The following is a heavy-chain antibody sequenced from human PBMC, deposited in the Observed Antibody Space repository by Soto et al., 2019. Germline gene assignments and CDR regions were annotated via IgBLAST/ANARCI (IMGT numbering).Heavy chain of an antibody. CDR2: IQSKTDGGTT. CDR1: GFTFSNAW. Sequence: GGSLRLSCAASGFTFSNAWMSWVRQAPGKGLEWVGRIQSKTDGGTTDYAAPVKGRFTISRDDSKNTLYLQMNSLKTEDTAVYYCTTDRRIVATIKVLYYGMDVWGQGTTVTVSS. CDR3: TTDRRIVATIKVLYYGMDV. V-gene: IGHV3-15*01. J-gene: IGHJ6*02. D-gene: IGHD5-12*01.